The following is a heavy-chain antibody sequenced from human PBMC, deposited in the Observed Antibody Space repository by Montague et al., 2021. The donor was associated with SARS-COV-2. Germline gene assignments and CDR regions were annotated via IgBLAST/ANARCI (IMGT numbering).Heavy chain of an antibody. V-gene: IGHV4-61*05. CDR3: ARAIGSMYSSGWYYYYYGMDV. Sequence: SETLSLTCTVSGGSISSSSYYWGWIRQPPGKGLEWIGYIYYGGSTNYNPSLKSRVTISVDTSKNQFSLKLSSVTAADTAVYYCARAIGSMYSSGWYYYYYGMDVWGQGTTVTVSS. J-gene: IGHJ6*02. D-gene: IGHD6-19*01. CDR1: GGSISSSSYY. CDR2: IYYGGST.